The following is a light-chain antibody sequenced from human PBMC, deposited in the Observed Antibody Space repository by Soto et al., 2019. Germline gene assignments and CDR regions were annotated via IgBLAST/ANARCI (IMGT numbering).Light chain of an antibody. CDR2: AAS. V-gene: IGKV1-9*01. CDR1: QGLSSD. Sequence: DIQLTQSPSFLSASVGDRVTITCRASQGLSSDLAWYQQKPGKAPKLLIYAASTLQSGVPSRFSGSGSGTEFTLTISSLQTEDLATYYCQQLNSYPITFGQGTRLEIK. J-gene: IGKJ5*01. CDR3: QQLNSYPIT.